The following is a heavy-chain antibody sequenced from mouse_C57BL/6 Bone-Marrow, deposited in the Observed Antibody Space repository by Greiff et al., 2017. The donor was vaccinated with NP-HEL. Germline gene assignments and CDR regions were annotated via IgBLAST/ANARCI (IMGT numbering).Heavy chain of an antibody. Sequence: QVQLQQPGAELVKPGASVKMSCKASGYTFTSYWITWVKQRPGQGLEWIGDIYPGSGSTNYNEKFKSKATLTVDTSSSTAYMQLSSLTSEDSAVYYCAGHGYYLWYFDVWGTGTTVTVSS. CDR1: GYTFTSYW. CDR3: AGHGYYLWYFDV. CDR2: IYPGSGST. J-gene: IGHJ1*03. D-gene: IGHD2-3*01. V-gene: IGHV1-55*01.